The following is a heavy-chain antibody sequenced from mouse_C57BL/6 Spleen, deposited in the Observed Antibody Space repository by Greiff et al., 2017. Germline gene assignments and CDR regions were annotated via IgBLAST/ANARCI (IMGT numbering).Heavy chain of an antibody. V-gene: IGHV1-81*01. J-gene: IGHJ1*03. D-gene: IGHD1-1*01. Sequence: VQLQESGAELARPGASVKLSCKASGYTFTSYGISWVKQRTGQGLEWIGEIYPRSGNTYYNEKFKGKATLTADKSSSTAYMELRSLTSEDSAVYFCARVVLLYFDVWGTGTTVTVSS. CDR2: IYPRSGNT. CDR1: GYTFTSYG. CDR3: ARVVLLYFDV.